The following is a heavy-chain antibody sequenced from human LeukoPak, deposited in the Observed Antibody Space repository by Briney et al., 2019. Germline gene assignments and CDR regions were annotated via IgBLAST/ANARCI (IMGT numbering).Heavy chain of an antibody. CDR3: ARDPVGGSTIFDY. V-gene: IGHV6-1*01. Sequence: SQTLSLTCAISGDSVSSNSAAWNWIRQSPSRGLEWLGRTYYRSKWYYDYAVAVKSRISINPDTSKNQFSLQLSSVTLEDTAVYYCARDPVGGSTIFDYRGQGTLVTVSS. D-gene: IGHD1-26*01. CDR2: TYYRSKWYY. J-gene: IGHJ4*02. CDR1: GDSVSSNSAA.